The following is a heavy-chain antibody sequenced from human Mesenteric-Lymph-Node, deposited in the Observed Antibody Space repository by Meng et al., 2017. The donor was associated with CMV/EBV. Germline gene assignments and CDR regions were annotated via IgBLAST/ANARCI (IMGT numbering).Heavy chain of an antibody. V-gene: IGHV6-1*01. CDR2: TYYRSKWYN. Sequence: VSSNSAAWTWIRPSPSSGLEWLGRTYYRSKWYNDYPVSVKSRVTINADTSKNQFSLQLNSVTPEDTAVYYCVRSAIVGDAIRYYFDYWGQGSLVTVSS. D-gene: IGHD1-26*01. CDR3: VRSAIVGDAIRYYFDY. J-gene: IGHJ4*02. CDR1: VSSNSAA.